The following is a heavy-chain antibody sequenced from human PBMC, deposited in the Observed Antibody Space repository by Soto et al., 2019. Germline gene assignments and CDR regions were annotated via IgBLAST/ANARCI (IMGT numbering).Heavy chain of an antibody. CDR3: APRTDYDHGSGSLGGMDV. V-gene: IGHV4-31*03. Sequence: QVQLQESGPGLVKPSQTLSLTCTVSGGSISSGSYYWSWIRQLPGKGLEWIGYLYYSGSTYYNPSLKSRVTRSVATSKNQFTLKLNSVTAADTAVYYCAPRTDYDHGSGSLGGMDVWGQGTTVTVSS. D-gene: IGHD3-10*01. CDR2: LYYSGST. CDR1: GGSISSGSYY. J-gene: IGHJ6*02.